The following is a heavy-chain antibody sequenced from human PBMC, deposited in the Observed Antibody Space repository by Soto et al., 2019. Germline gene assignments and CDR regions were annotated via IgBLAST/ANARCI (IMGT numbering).Heavy chain of an antibody. CDR1: GGSISSYY. V-gene: IGHV4-59*01. Sequence: SETLSLTCTVSGGSISSYYWSWIRQPPGKGLEWIRYINYSGSTNYNPSLKSRVTISVDTSKNQFSLKLSSVTAADTAVYYCARDRGITFGGVTVSSNLDYWGQGTLVTVSS. CDR3: ARDRGITFGGVTVSSNLDY. J-gene: IGHJ4*02. D-gene: IGHD3-16*02. CDR2: INYSGST.